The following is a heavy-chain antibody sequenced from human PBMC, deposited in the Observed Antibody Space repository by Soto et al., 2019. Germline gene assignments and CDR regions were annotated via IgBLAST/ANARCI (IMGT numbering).Heavy chain of an antibody. Sequence: GGSLRFSCAASGFTFSSYPMYWVRQAPGKGLEWVAFISYDGNNKYYADSVKGRFTISRDNSKNTLYLQMNSLRAEDTAVCYCARGKYSSPTPGVEYWGQGTLVTVS. CDR2: ISYDGNNK. CDR1: GFTFSSYP. J-gene: IGHJ4*02. V-gene: IGHV3-30-3*01. CDR3: ARGKYSSPTPGVEY. D-gene: IGHD6-6*01.